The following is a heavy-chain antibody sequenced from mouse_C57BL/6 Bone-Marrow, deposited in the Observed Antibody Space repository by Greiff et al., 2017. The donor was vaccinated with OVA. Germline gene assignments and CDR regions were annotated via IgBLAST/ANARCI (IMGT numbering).Heavy chain of an antibody. CDR2: ISDGGSYT. CDR1: GFTFSSYA. Sequence: EVKVVESGGGLVKPGGSLQLSCAASGFTFSSYAMSWVRQTPEKRLEWVATISDGGSYTYYPDNVKGRFTISRDNAKNNLYLQMSHLKSEDTAMYYCARDKDYGSSWYFDVWGTGTTVTVSS. CDR3: ARDKDYGSSWYFDV. J-gene: IGHJ1*03. V-gene: IGHV5-4*01. D-gene: IGHD1-1*01.